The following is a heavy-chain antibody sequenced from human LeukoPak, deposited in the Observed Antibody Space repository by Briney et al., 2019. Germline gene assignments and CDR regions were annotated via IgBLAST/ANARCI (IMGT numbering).Heavy chain of an antibody. CDR2: IYYSGST. J-gene: IGHJ4*02. Sequence: SETLSLTCTVSGGSISSYYWSWIRQPPGEGLEWIGYIYYSGSTNYNPSLKSRVTISVDTSKNQFSLKLSSVTAADTAVYYCARQGGSGWYGHTTYYFDYWGQGTLVTVSS. V-gene: IGHV4-59*08. D-gene: IGHD6-19*01. CDR1: GGSISSYY. CDR3: ARQGGSGWYGHTTYYFDY.